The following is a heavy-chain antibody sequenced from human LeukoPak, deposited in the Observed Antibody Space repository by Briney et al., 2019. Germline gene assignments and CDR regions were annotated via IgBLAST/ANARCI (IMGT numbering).Heavy chain of an antibody. CDR2: IYYSGST. V-gene: IGHV4-59*01. Sequence: SETLSLTCTVSGGSISSYYWSWIRQPPGKGLEWIGYIYYSGSTNYNPSLTSRVTISVDTSKNQFSLKLSSVTAADTAVYYCAGDREEIDYWGQGTLVTVSS. J-gene: IGHJ4*02. CDR1: GGSISSYY. CDR3: AGDREEIDY.